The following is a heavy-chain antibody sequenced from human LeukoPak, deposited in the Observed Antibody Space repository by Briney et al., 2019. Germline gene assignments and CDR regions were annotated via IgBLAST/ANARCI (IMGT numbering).Heavy chain of an antibody. V-gene: IGHV4-34*01. Sequence: SETLSLTCAVYGGSFSGYYWSWIRQPPGKGLEWIGEINHSGSTNYNPSLKSRVTISVDTSKNQFSLKLSSVTAADTAVYYCARVGYDFWSGFFSGMDVWGKGTTVTVSS. J-gene: IGHJ6*03. D-gene: IGHD3-3*01. CDR1: GGSFSGYY. CDR2: INHSGST. CDR3: ARVGYDFWSGFFSGMDV.